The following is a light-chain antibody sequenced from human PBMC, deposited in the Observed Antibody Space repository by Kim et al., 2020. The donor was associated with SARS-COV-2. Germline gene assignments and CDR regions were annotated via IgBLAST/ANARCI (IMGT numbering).Light chain of an antibody. CDR2: SNN. CDR1: SSNIGSNT. CDR3: AAWDDSLNGQV. J-gene: IGLJ2*01. Sequence: GQRVTISCSGSSSNIGSNTVNWYQQLPGTAPKLLIYSNNQRPSGVPGRFSGSKSGTSASLASSGLQSEDEADYYCAAWDDSLNGQVFGGGTQLTVL. V-gene: IGLV1-44*01.